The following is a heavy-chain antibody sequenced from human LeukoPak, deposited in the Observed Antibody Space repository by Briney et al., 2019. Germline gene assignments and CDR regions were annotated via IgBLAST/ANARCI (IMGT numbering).Heavy chain of an antibody. Sequence: GGSLRLSCAASGFTFSSYSMNWVRQAPGKGLEWVSGINWNSDRTGYADSVKGRFTISRDNAKNSLYLQMNSLRADDTAFYYCARAYDSTGYRGKFAFDIWGQGTMVTVSS. CDR2: INWNSDRT. CDR1: GFTFSSYS. CDR3: ARAYDSTGYRGKFAFDI. D-gene: IGHD3-22*01. V-gene: IGHV3-20*04. J-gene: IGHJ3*02.